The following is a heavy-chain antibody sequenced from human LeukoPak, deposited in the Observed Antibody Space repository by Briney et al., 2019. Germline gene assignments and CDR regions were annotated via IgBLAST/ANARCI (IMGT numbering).Heavy chain of an antibody. Sequence: GGSLRLSCAASGFTFDNAWMSWVRQAPGEGLEWVGRIKSKTDGGTTDYAAPVKGRFTISRDDSKNTLYLQMNSLKTEDTAVYYCTLTVTKGEKYWGQGTLVTVSS. CDR2: IKSKTDGGTT. D-gene: IGHD4-17*01. CDR1: GFTFDNAW. J-gene: IGHJ4*02. CDR3: TLTVTKGEKY. V-gene: IGHV3-15*01.